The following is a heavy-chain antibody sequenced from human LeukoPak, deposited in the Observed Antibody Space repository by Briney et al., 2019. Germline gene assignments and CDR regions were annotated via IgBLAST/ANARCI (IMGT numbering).Heavy chain of an antibody. V-gene: IGHV1-2*06. CDR3: AREHGDILTGYYAPFPAFDP. D-gene: IGHD3-9*01. J-gene: IGHJ5*02. Sequence: VKVSCKASGYTFTGYYMHWVRQAPGQGLEWMGRINPNSGGTNYAQKFQGRVTMTRDTSISTAYMELSRLRSDDTAVYYCAREHGDILTGYYAPFPAFDPWGQGTLVTVSS. CDR1: GYTFTGYY. CDR2: INPNSGGT.